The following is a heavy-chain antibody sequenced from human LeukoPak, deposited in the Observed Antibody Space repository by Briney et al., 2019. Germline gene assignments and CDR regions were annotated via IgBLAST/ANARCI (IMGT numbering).Heavy chain of an antibody. Sequence: GGSLRLSCAASGLTVSTYYMTWVRQAPGKGQECVSVIYSGGSTYYADSVKGRFTVSRDNSKNTLYLQMNSLRAEDTAMYYCARGLGYCTSTTCLLPFDYWGQGTLVTVSS. CDR2: IYSGGST. J-gene: IGHJ4*02. V-gene: IGHV3-53*01. D-gene: IGHD2-2*01. CDR1: GLTVSTYY. CDR3: ARGLGYCTSTTCLLPFDY.